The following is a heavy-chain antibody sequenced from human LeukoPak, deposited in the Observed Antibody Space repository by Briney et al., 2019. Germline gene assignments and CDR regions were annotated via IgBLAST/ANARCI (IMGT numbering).Heavy chain of an antibody. D-gene: IGHD6-6*01. CDR2: MNPNSGNT. V-gene: IGHV1-8*01. J-gene: IGHJ6*03. CDR3: ARVAARPGTYYMDV. CDR1: GYTFTSYD. Sequence: ASVKVSCKASGYTFTSYDINWVRQATGQGLEWMGWMNPNSGNTGYAQKFQGRVTMTRNTSISTAYMELSSLRSEDTAVYYWARVAARPGTYYMDVWGKGTTVTVSS.